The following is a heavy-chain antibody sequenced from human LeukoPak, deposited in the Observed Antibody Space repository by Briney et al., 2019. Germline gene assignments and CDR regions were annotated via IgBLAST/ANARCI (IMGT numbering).Heavy chain of an antibody. Sequence: SETLSLTCTVSGRSNSSYYWSWIRQPPAKGQEGMGFIYYTGSTNYNPSLKSRVTISVDTSKNQFSLKLSSVTAADTAVYYCASDYSSGLKRGGFNYWGQGTLVTVSS. D-gene: IGHD6-19*01. CDR3: ASDYSSGLKRGGFNY. V-gene: IGHV4-59*01. CDR1: GRSNSSYY. J-gene: IGHJ4*02. CDR2: IYYTGST.